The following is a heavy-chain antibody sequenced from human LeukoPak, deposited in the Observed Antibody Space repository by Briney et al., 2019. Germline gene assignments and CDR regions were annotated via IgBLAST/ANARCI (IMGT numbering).Heavy chain of an antibody. D-gene: IGHD3-10*01. Sequence: SETLSLTCTVSDGSTTGYYWSWIRQPPGKGLEWIAYVYYTGRTLYNPSLESRVTISVDTSKTQFSLTVTSVTAADTAVYYCARHMSVSYDAFDLWGRGTTVTVSS. V-gene: IGHV4-59*08. CDR3: ARHMSVSYDAFDL. CDR1: DGSTTGYY. J-gene: IGHJ3*01. CDR2: VYYTGRT.